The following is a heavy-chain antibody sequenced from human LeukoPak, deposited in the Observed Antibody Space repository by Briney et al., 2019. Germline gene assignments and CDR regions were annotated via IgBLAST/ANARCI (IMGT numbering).Heavy chain of an antibody. J-gene: IGHJ6*02. CDR3: ARDRGGSGWSKDYYGMDV. Sequence: PGGSLRLSCAASGVTFSSYSMNWVRQAPGKGLEWDSSISSSSSYIYYADSVKGRFTISRDNAKNSLYLQMNSLRAEDTAVYYCARDRGGSGWSKDYYGMDVWGQGTTVTVSS. D-gene: IGHD6-19*01. CDR1: GVTFSSYS. CDR2: ISSSSSYI. V-gene: IGHV3-21*01.